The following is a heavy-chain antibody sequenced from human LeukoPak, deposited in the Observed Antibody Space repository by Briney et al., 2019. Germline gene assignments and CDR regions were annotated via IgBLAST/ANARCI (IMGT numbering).Heavy chain of an antibody. CDR1: GGSISSGSYY. Sequence: SETLSLTCTVSGGSISSGSYYWSWIRQPAGEGLEWIGRIYTSGSTNYNPSLKSRVTISVDTSKNQFSLKLSSVTAADTAVYYCARDAGRSPSRRCQFDPWGQGTLVTVSS. D-gene: IGHD1-14*01. V-gene: IGHV4-61*02. CDR2: IYTSGST. CDR3: ARDAGRSPSRRCQFDP. J-gene: IGHJ5*02.